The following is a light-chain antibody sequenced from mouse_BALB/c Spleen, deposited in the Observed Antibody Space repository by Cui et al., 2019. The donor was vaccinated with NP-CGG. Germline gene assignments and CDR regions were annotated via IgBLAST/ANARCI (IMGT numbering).Light chain of an antibody. J-gene: IGLJ1*01. V-gene: IGLV1*01. CDR2: GTN. CDR3: ALWYSNHWV. CDR1: TGAVTTSNY. Sequence: AFVSLASALTTSPGETVTLTCRSSTGAVTTSNYANWVQEKPDHLFTGLIGGTNNRAPGVPARFSGSLIGDKAALTITGAQTEDEAIYFCALWYSNHWVFGGGTKLTVL.